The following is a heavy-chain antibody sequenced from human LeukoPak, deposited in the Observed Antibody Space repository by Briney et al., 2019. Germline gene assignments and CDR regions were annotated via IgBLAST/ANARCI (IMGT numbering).Heavy chain of an antibody. V-gene: IGHV1-24*01. CDR1: GYTLTELS. D-gene: IGHD3-10*01. J-gene: IGHJ3*02. Sequence: ASVKVSCKVSGYTLTELSMHWVRQAPGKGLEWMGGFDPEDGETIYAQKFQGRVTMTEDTSTDTAYTELSSLRSEDTAVYYCATDLPGNDAFDIWGQGTMVTVSS. CDR2: FDPEDGET. CDR3: ATDLPGNDAFDI.